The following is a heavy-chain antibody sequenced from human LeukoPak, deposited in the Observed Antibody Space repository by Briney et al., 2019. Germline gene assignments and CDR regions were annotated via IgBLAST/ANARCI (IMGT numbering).Heavy chain of an antibody. Sequence: GRSLRLSCAASGFTFSSYAMHWVRQAPGKGLEWVAVISYDGSNKYYADSVKGRFTISRDNSKNTLYLQMNSLRAEDTAVYYCAKVMRSSWRTDPDAFDIWGQGTMVTVSS. D-gene: IGHD6-13*01. CDR2: ISYDGSNK. CDR1: GFTFSSYA. V-gene: IGHV3-30-3*01. CDR3: AKVMRSSWRTDPDAFDI. J-gene: IGHJ3*02.